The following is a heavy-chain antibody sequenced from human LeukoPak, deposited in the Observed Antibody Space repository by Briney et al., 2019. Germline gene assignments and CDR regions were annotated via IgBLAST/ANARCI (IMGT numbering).Heavy chain of an antibody. Sequence: GASVKVSCKASGGTFSSYAISWVRQAPGQGLEWMGGIIPIFGTANYAQKFQGRVTITTDESTSTAYTELSSLRSEDTAVYYCARAYYEVRDHYYYYMDVWGKGTTVTVSS. CDR1: GGTFSSYA. CDR2: IIPIFGTA. CDR3: ARAYYEVRDHYYYYMDV. V-gene: IGHV1-69*05. J-gene: IGHJ6*03. D-gene: IGHD3-3*01.